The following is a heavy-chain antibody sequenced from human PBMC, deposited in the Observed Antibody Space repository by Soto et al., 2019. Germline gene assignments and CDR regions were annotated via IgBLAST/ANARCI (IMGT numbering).Heavy chain of an antibody. D-gene: IGHD2-2*01. Sequence: QVQLVESGGGVVQPGRSLRLSCAASGFTFSSYGMHWVRQAPGKGLEWVAVIWYDGSNKYYGDSMKGRFTISRDNSKNTLFLQMNSQRAEDTAVYYCATDIQDIVVEPDAAGHYFYGLDVWGQGTTVTVSS. V-gene: IGHV3-33*01. CDR3: ATDIQDIVVEPDAAGHYFYGLDV. CDR2: IWYDGSNK. CDR1: GFTFSSYG. J-gene: IGHJ6*02.